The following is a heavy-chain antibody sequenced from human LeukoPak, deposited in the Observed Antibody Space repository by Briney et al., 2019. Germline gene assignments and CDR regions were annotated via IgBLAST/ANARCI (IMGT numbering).Heavy chain of an antibody. CDR3: ARGGSSGWYHFYY. D-gene: IGHD6-19*01. V-gene: IGHV1-2*02. CDR1: GYTYTGYY. Sequence: ASVKVSCKASGYTYTGYYMHWVRQAPGQGLEWMGWINPNSGDTNYAQKFQGRVTMTRDTSISTAYMELRSLRSDDTAVYSCARGGSSGWYHFYYWGQGALVTVSS. J-gene: IGHJ4*02. CDR2: INPNSGDT.